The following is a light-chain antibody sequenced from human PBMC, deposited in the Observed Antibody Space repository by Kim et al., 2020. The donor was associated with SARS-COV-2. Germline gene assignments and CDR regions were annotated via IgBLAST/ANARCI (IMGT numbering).Light chain of an antibody. V-gene: IGKV3-15*01. CDR2: GAT. CDR3: QQYNNWPLT. Sequence: VSPGERATLSCRATQSVSTNVAWYQQKPGQAPRLLIYGATTRDTNIPDRFSGSGSGTEFTLTISSLQSEDFAVYYCQQYNNWPLTFGQGTKVDIK. CDR1: QSVSTN. J-gene: IGKJ1*01.